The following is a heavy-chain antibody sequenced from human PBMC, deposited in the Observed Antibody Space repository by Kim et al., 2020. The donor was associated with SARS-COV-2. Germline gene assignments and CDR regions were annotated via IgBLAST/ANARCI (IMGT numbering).Heavy chain of an antibody. CDR1: GGTFSSYA. CDR2: IIPIFGTA. D-gene: IGHD6-13*01. CDR3: AREGSPSSSWYLGRGNYYGMDV. J-gene: IGHJ6*02. V-gene: IGHV1-69*13. Sequence: SVKVSCKASGGTFSSYAISWVRQAPGQGLEWMGGIIPIFGTANYAQKFQGRVTITADESTSTAYMELSSLRSEDTAVYYCAREGSPSSSWYLGRGNYYGMDVWGQGTTVTVSS.